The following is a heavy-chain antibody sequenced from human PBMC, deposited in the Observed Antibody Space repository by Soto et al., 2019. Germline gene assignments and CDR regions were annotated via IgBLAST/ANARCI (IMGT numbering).Heavy chain of an antibody. CDR3: ARDIVSTTGCFDP. V-gene: IGHV1-2*02. CDR1: GYTFTGKY. D-gene: IGHD3-16*02. Sequence: ASVKVSCKASGYTFTGKYLHWVRQAPGQGLEWMGWINPNSGVTNYAEKFQGRVTMTRDTSISTAYMDLTRLKSDDTAVYYCARDIVSTTGCFDPWGQGTLVTVSS. J-gene: IGHJ5*02. CDR2: INPNSGVT.